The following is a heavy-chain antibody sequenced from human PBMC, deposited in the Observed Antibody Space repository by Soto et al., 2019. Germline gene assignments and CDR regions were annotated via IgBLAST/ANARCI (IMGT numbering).Heavy chain of an antibody. CDR3: VKDGEPVVPSPMDI. J-gene: IGHJ6*02. CDR1: GYTFSGYG. CDR2: IHPADSDT. Sequence: PGGSLRISCEGSGYTFSGYGVNWVRQVPGKGLEWVGFIHPADSDTSYGASFQGQFTISTDKSISTVYLQLSSLKAADTAMYYCVKDGEPVVPSPMDIWGQGTTVTVSS. V-gene: IGHV5-51*01. D-gene: IGHD2-2*01.